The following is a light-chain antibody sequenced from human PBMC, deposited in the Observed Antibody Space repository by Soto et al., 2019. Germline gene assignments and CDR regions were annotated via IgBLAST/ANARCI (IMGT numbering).Light chain of an antibody. V-gene: IGKV2-28*01. J-gene: IGKJ1*01. Sequence: DIVMTQSPLSLPVTPGEPASISCRSSQSLLHSNGYNYLDWYLQKPGQSPQLLIYLGSNRASGVPXXFSGSGSGTDFTLKISRVEAEDVGVYYCMQALQTPKFGQGTKVEIK. CDR3: MQALQTPK. CDR2: LGS. CDR1: QSLLHSNGYNY.